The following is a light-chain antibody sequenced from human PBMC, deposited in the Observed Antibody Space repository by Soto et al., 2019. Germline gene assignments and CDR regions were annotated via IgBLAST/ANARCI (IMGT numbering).Light chain of an antibody. CDR2: WAS. Sequence: DIVMTQSPDSLAVSLGERATINCKSSQSVLYSSNNKNYLAWYQQKPGQSPKMLISWASTRDFGVPDRFSGSGSGTDFTLTISSLQAEDVAVYYCQQYYSSPLTFGQGTKLDI. CDR3: QQYYSSPLT. J-gene: IGKJ2*01. CDR1: QSVLYSSNNKNY. V-gene: IGKV4-1*01.